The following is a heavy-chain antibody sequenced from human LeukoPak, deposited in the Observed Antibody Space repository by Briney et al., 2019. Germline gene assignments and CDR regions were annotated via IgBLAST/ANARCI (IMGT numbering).Heavy chain of an antibody. CDR2: INHSGST. Sequence: SETLSLTCAVYGGSFSGYYWSWIRQPPGKGLEWIGEINHSGSTNYNPSLKSRVTISVDTSKNQFSLKLSSVTAADTAVYYCARRKLRDTMIVVVKGSNWFDPWGQGTLVTVSS. J-gene: IGHJ5*02. CDR1: GGSFSGYY. D-gene: IGHD3-22*01. V-gene: IGHV4-34*01. CDR3: ARRKLRDTMIVVVKGSNWFDP.